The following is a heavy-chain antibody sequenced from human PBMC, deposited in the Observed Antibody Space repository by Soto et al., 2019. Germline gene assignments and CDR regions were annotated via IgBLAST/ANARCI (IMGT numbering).Heavy chain of an antibody. J-gene: IGHJ5*02. CDR1: GYTFTSYG. CDR3: ARSVGGYSYGYGNWFDP. V-gene: IGHV1-18*01. D-gene: IGHD5-18*01. Sequence: ASVKVSCKASGYTFTSYGIIWVRQAPGQGLEWMGWISAYNGNTNYAQKLQGRVTMTTDTSTSTAYMELRSLRSDDTAVYYCARSVGGYSYGYGNWFDPWGQGTLVTVSS. CDR2: ISAYNGNT.